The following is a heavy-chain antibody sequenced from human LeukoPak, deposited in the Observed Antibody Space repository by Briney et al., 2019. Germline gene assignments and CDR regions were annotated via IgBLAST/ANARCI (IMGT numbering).Heavy chain of an antibody. V-gene: IGHV3-66*01. CDR3: ARVLVGDYVDAFDI. CDR1: GFIVSSNY. J-gene: IGHJ3*02. CDR2: IYVGGNT. Sequence: PGGSLRLSCAASGFIVSSNYMSWVRQAPGKGLEWVSVIYVGGNTYYADSVKGRFTISRDTSKNTLYLQMNSLRAEDTAVYYCARVLVGDYVDAFDIWGQGTMVTVSS. D-gene: IGHD4-17*01.